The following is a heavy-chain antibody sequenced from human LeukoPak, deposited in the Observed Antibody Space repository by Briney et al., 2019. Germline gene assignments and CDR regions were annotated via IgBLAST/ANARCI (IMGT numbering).Heavy chain of an antibody. D-gene: IGHD3-10*01. CDR1: GYTFTGYY. CDR2: ISAYNGNT. J-gene: IGHJ5*02. Sequence: ASVKVSCKASGYTFTGYYMHWVRQAPGQGLEWMGWISAYNGNTNYAQKLQGRVTMTTDTSTSTAYMELRSLRSDDTAVYYCARESDYYALGSPVFDPWGQGTLVTVSS. CDR3: ARESDYYALGSPVFDP. V-gene: IGHV1-18*04.